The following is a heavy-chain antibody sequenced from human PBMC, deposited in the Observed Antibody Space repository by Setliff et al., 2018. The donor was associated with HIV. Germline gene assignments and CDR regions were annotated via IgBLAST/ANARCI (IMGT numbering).Heavy chain of an antibody. CDR1: GGSFSGYY. J-gene: IGHJ4*02. D-gene: IGHD4-17*01. V-gene: IGHV4-34*01. CDR3: ATEEGTTVHRIGF. CDR2: INHSGST. Sequence: PSETLSLTCGVYGGSFSGYYWSWIRQPPGKGLEWIGKINHSGSTNYNPSLKSRVTISVDTSKNQLSLKMTSVTAADTAVYHCATEEGTTVHRIGFWGQGTLVTVSS.